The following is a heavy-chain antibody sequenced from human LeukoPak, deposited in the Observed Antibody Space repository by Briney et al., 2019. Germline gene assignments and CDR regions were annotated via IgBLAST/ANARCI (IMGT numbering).Heavy chain of an antibody. D-gene: IGHD3-9*01. CDR1: GFTFSNYA. J-gene: IGHJ4*02. Sequence: GGSLRLSCTASGFTFSNYAMSWVRQAPGKGLGWVSAISGSGSATYYVDSAKARFTISRDNSKNTLYLQMNSLRAEDTAVYYCAKSVGGYFDWLPFDYWGQGTLVTVSS. CDR2: ISGSGSAT. V-gene: IGHV3-23*01. CDR3: AKSVGGYFDWLPFDY.